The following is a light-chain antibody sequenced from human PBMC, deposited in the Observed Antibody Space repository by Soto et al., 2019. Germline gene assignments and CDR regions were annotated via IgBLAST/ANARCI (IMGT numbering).Light chain of an antibody. CDR2: GNS. J-gene: IGLJ1*01. Sequence: QSVLTQPPSVSGAPGQRVTISCTGSSSNIGAGYDVHWYQQLPGTAPKLLIYGNSNRPSGVPDRFSGSKSGTSASLASTGLQDEDEADYYCQSYDSSLSGCVFGTGTKLTVL. CDR3: QSYDSSLSGCV. V-gene: IGLV1-40*01. CDR1: SSNIGAGYD.